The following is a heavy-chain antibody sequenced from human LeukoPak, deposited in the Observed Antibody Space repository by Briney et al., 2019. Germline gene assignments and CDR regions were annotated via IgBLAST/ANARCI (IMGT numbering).Heavy chain of an antibody. CDR1: GFTVSSNY. CDR2: IYSGGST. CDR3: ARVLSGSSYDFWSGSNFDY. Sequence: PGGSLRLSCAASGFTVSSNYMSWVRQAPGKGLEWVSVIYSGGSTYYADSVKGRFTISRDNSKNTLYLQMNSLRAEDKAVYYCARVLSGSSYDFWSGSNFDYWGQGTLVTVSS. V-gene: IGHV3-53*01. J-gene: IGHJ4*02. D-gene: IGHD3-3*01.